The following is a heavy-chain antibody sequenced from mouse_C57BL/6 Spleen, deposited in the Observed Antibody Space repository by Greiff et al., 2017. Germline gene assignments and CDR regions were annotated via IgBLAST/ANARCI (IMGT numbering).Heavy chain of an antibody. Sequence: EVKLVESGGGLVKPGGSLKLSCAASGFTFSSYAMSWVRQTPEKRLEWVATISDGGSYTYYPDNVKGRFTISRDNAKNNLYLQMSHLKSEDTAMYYCAGGGYGTGAWFAYWGQGTLVTVSA. J-gene: IGHJ3*01. D-gene: IGHD2-1*01. V-gene: IGHV5-4*03. CDR1: GFTFSSYA. CDR2: ISDGGSYT. CDR3: AGGGYGTGAWFAY.